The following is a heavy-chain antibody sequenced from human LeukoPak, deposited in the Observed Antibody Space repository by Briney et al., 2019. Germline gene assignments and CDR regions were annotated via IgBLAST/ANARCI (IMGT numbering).Heavy chain of an antibody. J-gene: IGHJ5*02. CDR1: GFTVSGNY. D-gene: IGHD3-10*01. CDR2: IYSGGTT. V-gene: IGHV3-53*01. CDR3: ARVTVLMVRGYKSWFDP. Sequence: PGGSLRLSCAVSGFTVSGNYMSWVRQAPGKGLEWVSLIYSGGTTYYADSVKGRFTISRDNSKNTLYLQMNSLRAEDTAVYYCARVTVLMVRGYKSWFDPWGQGTLVTVSS.